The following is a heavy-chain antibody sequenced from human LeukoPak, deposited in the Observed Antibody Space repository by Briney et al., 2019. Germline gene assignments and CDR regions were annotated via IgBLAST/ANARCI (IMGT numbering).Heavy chain of an antibody. CDR1: GFTFSSYA. CDR3: ARGGGSFGC. J-gene: IGHJ4*02. Sequence: GGSLRLSCAASGFTFSSYAMSWVRQAPGKGLEWVSAISGSGGSTYYADSVKGRFTISRDNAKNSLDLQMNSLRAEDTAVYYCARGGGSFGCWGQGSLVAVSS. V-gene: IGHV3-23*01. D-gene: IGHD2-15*01. CDR2: ISGSGGST.